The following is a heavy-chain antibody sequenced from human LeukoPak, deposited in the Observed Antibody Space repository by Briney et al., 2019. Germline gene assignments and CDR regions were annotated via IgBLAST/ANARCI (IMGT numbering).Heavy chain of an antibody. V-gene: IGHV3-66*01. Sequence: GGSLRLSCAASGFTFSSYAMHWVRQAPGKGLEWVSVIYSGGTTYYGDFAKGRFIISRDISKNTLYLEMNRLRVEDSAVYYCAREASNFLGGENYFDSWGQGTLVTVS. CDR2: IYSGGTT. CDR3: AREASNFLGGENYFDS. CDR1: GFTFSSYA. J-gene: IGHJ4*02. D-gene: IGHD4-11*01.